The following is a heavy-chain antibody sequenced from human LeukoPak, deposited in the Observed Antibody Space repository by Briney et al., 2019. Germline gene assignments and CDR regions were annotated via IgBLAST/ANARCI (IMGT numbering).Heavy chain of an antibody. J-gene: IGHJ2*01. Sequence: SETLSLTCTVSGASIFSYYWNWIRQSPGKGLEWIGFIYTNGITSYNPSLRSRGSISIATSRNQFSLRLTSVTAADTAIYYCARRAYYDSSGYNPTAGYFDLWGRGTLVTVSS. V-gene: IGHV4-4*08. CDR2: IYTNGIT. CDR1: GASIFSYY. D-gene: IGHD3-22*01. CDR3: ARRAYYDSSGYNPTAGYFDL.